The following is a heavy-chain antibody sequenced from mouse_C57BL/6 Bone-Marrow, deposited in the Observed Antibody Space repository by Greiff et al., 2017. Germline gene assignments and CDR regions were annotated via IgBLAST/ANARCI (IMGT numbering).Heavy chain of an antibody. CDR2: INPNNGGT. V-gene: IGHV1-18*01. Sequence: VQLQQSGPELVKPGASVKIPCKASGYTFTDYNMDWVKQSHGKSLEWIGDINPNNGGTIYNQKFKGKATLTVDKSSSTAYMELRSLTSEDTAVYYCARETTTVVGRAMDYWGQGTSVTVSS. CDR3: ARETTTVVGRAMDY. CDR1: GYTFTDYN. D-gene: IGHD1-1*01. J-gene: IGHJ4*01.